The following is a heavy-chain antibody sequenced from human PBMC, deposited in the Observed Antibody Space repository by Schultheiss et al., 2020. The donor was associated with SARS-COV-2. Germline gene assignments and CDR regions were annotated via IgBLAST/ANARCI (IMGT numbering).Heavy chain of an antibody. Sequence: SQTLSLTCTVSGGSISSYYWTWIRQPPGKGLEWIGYIYYSGTTNYNPSLRSRVTISVDTSKNQFSLKLSSVTAADTAVYYCARRVAVAETRYRRAFDIWGQGTTVTVS. CDR2: IYYSGTT. J-gene: IGHJ3*02. V-gene: IGHV4-59*12. CDR1: GGSISSYY. D-gene: IGHD6-19*01. CDR3: ARRVAVAETRYRRAFDI.